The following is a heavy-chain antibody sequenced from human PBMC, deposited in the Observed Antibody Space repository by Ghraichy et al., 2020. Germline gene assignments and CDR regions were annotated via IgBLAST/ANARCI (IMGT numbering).Heavy chain of an antibody. CDR3: SKGHCGGDCGLRNYHRYGMHV. D-gene: IGHD2-21*02. V-gene: IGHV3-30*18. Sequence: GGSLRLSCAASGFTFINYGIHWVRQAPGKGLEWVAVISYDGSNKYYAASVKGRFTLSRDNSKNSVSLQMNSLRSEDTAVYYCSKGHCGGDCGLRNYHRYGMHVWGQGTTVIVSS. CDR2: ISYDGSNK. CDR1: GFTFINYG. J-gene: IGHJ6*02.